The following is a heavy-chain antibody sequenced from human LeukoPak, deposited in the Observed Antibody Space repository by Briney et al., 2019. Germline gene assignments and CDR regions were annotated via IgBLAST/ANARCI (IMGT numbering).Heavy chain of an antibody. CDR3: ARWVPYSSGWYGFRHYFDY. J-gene: IGHJ4*02. CDR1: GGSFSGYY. D-gene: IGHD6-19*01. Sequence: PSETLSVTCPVYGGSFSGYYWSWIRQPPGKGLEWIGEINHSGSTNYNPSLKSRVTISVDTSKNQFSLKLSSVTAADTAVYYCARWVPYSSGWYGFRHYFDYWGQGTLVTVSS. V-gene: IGHV4-34*01. CDR2: INHSGST.